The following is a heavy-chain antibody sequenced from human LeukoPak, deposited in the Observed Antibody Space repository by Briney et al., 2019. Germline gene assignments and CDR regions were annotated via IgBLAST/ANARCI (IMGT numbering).Heavy chain of an antibody. Sequence: GGSLRLSCTASGFTFGDYAMSWVRQAPGKGLEWVGFIRSKAYGGTTGYAASVKGRFTISRDDSKSIAYLQMNSLKTEDTAVYYCTSENSSGWYYFDYWGQGTLVTVSS. CDR2: IRSKAYGGTT. V-gene: IGHV3-49*04. CDR3: TSENSSGWYYFDY. J-gene: IGHJ4*02. CDR1: GFTFGDYA. D-gene: IGHD6-19*01.